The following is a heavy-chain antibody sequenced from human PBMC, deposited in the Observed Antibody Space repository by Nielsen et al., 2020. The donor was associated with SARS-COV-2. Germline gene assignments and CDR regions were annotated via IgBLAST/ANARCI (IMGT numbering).Heavy chain of an antibody. J-gene: IGHJ4*02. V-gene: IGHV3-11*01. CDR2: ISSDASTM. CDR3: AKDPAAGFDY. Sequence: GESLKISCAASGFIFSDYYMAWIRQSPGKGLEWVSYISSDASTMNYADSVEGRFTISRNMAKNSLYLQMNSLRAEDTALYYCAKDPAAGFDYWGQGTLVTVSS. D-gene: IGHD6-13*01. CDR1: GFIFSDYY.